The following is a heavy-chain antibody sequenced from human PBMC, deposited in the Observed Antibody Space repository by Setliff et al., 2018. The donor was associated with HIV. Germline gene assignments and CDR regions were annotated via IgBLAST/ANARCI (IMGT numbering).Heavy chain of an antibody. Sequence: SETLYLTCTVSGGSISSHYWSWIRQPPGKGLELIGSIYYSGSTNYNPPRRSRVTISVDTSKNQFSLKLSSVPAADTAVYYCAGVVEWMRMVYAWDIWGQGTMVTV. V-gene: IGHV4-59*11. CDR3: AGVVEWMRMVYAWDI. CDR1: GGSISSHY. D-gene: IGHD2-8*01. J-gene: IGHJ3*02. CDR2: IYYSGST.